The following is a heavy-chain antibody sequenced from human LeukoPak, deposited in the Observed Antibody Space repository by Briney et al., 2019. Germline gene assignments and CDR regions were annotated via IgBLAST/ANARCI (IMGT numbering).Heavy chain of an antibody. V-gene: IGHV3-20*04. CDR1: GLTFDDYG. J-gene: IGHJ4*02. CDR2: INWNGGTT. Sequence: GGSLRLSCVASGLTFDDYGMSWVRQAPGKGLEWVSGINWNGGTTTYADSVKGRFTISRDNAKNSLYLQMNSLRVEDTAFYYCARNSGANVYTYSFQYWGRGTLVTVPS. CDR3: ARNSGANVYTYSFQY. D-gene: IGHD1-26*01.